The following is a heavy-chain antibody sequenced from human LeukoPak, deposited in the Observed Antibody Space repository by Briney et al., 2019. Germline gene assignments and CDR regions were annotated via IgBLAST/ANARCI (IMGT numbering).Heavy chain of an antibody. Sequence: SETLSLTCTVSGGSVSSDSYFWTWLRQPPGKGLEWIGYTYYSGSTNYNPSLKSRVTISLDTSKSQISLKLSSVTAADTAVYYCARGQRRLQDYWGQGTLVAVSS. CDR2: TYYSGST. CDR1: GGSVSSDSYF. V-gene: IGHV4-61*01. J-gene: IGHJ4*02. CDR3: ARGQRRLQDY.